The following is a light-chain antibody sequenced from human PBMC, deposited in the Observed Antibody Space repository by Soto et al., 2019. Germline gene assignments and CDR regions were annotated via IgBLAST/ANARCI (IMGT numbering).Light chain of an antibody. V-gene: IGKV3-15*01. CDR1: QSISTN. J-gene: IGKJ3*01. CDR3: QQYNKWPLT. Sequence: EIVMTQSPATLSVSPGERASLSCRASQSISTNLAWYQQKPGQAPRLLIYGASTRATGIPARFSGSGSGTEFTLTISSPQSEDFAVYYCQQYNKWPLTFGPGTKV. CDR2: GAS.